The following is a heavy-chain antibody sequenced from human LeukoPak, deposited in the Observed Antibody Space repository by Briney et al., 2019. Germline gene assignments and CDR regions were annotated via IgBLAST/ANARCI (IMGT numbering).Heavy chain of an antibody. Sequence: SETLSLTCTVSGGSISSSSYYWGWIRQPPGKGLEWIGSIYYSGSTYYNPSLKSRVTISVDTSKNQFSLKLSSVTAADTAVYSCAGDPTAPAPTPGYFDSWGQGTRVTVSS. J-gene: IGHJ4*02. CDR3: AGDPTAPAPTPGYFDS. CDR1: GGSISSSSYY. CDR2: IYYSGST. D-gene: IGHD1-14*01. V-gene: IGHV4-39*07.